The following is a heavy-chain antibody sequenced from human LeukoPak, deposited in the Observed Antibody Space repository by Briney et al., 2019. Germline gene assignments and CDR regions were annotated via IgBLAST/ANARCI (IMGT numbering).Heavy chain of an antibody. Sequence: GGSLRLSCAASGFTVSNTYMSWVRQAPEKGLEWVSVLYSAGTTYYSDFVKDRFTISRDNSKNTVYLHMSSLRVEDTAIYYCARDGGSGYYSVWGQGDLVTVSS. CDR2: LYSAGTT. CDR3: ARDGGSGYYSV. J-gene: IGHJ4*02. V-gene: IGHV3-66*01. D-gene: IGHD3-22*01. CDR1: GFTVSNTY.